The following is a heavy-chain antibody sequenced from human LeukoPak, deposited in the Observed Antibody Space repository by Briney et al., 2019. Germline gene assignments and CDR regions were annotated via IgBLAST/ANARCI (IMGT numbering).Heavy chain of an antibody. CDR3: ARESLNLGSFSLNPDY. CDR2: IYSGGST. CDR1: GFTVSSNY. D-gene: IGHD3-10*01. V-gene: IGHV3-66*01. J-gene: IGHJ4*02. Sequence: GGSLRLSCAASGFTVSSNYMSWVRQAPGKGLEWVSVIYSGGSTYYADSVKGRFTISRDNSRNTLYLQMNSLRAEDTAIYYCARESLNLGSFSLNPDYWGQGTLVTVSS.